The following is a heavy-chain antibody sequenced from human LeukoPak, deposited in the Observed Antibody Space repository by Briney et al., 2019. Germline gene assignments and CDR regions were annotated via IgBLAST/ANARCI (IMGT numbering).Heavy chain of an antibody. CDR3: ARGYYDTNGYYYRLDF. D-gene: IGHD3-22*01. CDR1: GSIFTRYD. CDR2: MNPNRGNT. Sequence: ASVKVACTASGSIFTRYDINWVRQATGQGLEWMGWMNPNRGNTGYAQNFQGRVTMTRNTSISTAYMELSSLRSEDTAVYYCARGYYDTNGYYYRLDFWGQGTLLTVSS. V-gene: IGHV1-8*01. J-gene: IGHJ4*02.